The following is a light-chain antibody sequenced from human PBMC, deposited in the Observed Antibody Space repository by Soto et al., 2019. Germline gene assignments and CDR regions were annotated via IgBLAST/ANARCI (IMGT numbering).Light chain of an antibody. CDR3: LQHNTYPYT. CDR2: GAS. J-gene: IGKJ5*01. V-gene: IGKV3-15*01. Sequence: EIVMTQSPATLSVSPGERATLSCRATENINQNLAWYQQKPGQAPRLLIHGASYRATGIPDRFSGRGSGTEFTLAISGLQPEDFATYYCLQHNTYPYTFGQGTRLEIK. CDR1: ENINQN.